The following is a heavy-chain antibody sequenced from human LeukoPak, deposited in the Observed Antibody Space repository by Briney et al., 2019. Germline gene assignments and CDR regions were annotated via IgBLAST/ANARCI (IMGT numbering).Heavy chain of an antibody. J-gene: IGHJ4*02. V-gene: IGHV4-59*01. Sequence: PSETLSLTCTVSGGSINNYYWSWIRQPPGKAVEWIGYVYYTGSTSYNPSLKSRVTISVDSSKTQFSLNLRSAAAADTAVYFCARDSRYASGRAFDNWGQGTLVTVSS. CDR3: ARDSRYASGRAFDN. CDR2: VYYTGST. D-gene: IGHD6-19*01. CDR1: GGSINNYY.